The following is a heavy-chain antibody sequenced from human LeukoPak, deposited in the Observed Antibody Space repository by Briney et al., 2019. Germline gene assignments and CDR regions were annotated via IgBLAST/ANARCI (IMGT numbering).Heavy chain of an antibody. J-gene: IGHJ4*02. CDR1: GFTFSSYS. CDR2: ISGSGGST. Sequence: PGGSLRLSCAASGFTFSSYSMNWVRQAPGKGLEWVSAISGSGGSTYYADSVKGRFTISRDNSKNTLYLQMNSLRAEDTAVYYCARDRGQWSFDYWGQGTLVTVSS. D-gene: IGHD6-19*01. CDR3: ARDRGQWSFDY. V-gene: IGHV3-23*01.